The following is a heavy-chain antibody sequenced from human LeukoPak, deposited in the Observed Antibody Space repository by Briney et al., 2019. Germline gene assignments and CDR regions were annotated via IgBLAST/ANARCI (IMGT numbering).Heavy chain of an antibody. Sequence: GGSLRLSCAASGFTFSRYSMNWVRQAPGQGLAWVSSISDTGYYIYYADSVKGRFIISRDNAKISLFLQMNNLRAEDTAVDYCANHLACGSTTCPSFDSWGQGTLVTVSS. J-gene: IGHJ4*02. CDR2: ISDTGYYI. CDR1: GFTFSRYS. D-gene: IGHD2-2*01. V-gene: IGHV3-21*01. CDR3: ANHLACGSTTCPSFDS.